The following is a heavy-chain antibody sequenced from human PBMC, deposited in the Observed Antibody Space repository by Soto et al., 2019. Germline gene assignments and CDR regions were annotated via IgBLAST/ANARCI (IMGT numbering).Heavy chain of an antibody. V-gene: IGHV3-11*06. J-gene: IGHJ2*01. Sequence: GGSLRLSCTASGFTFSNYAMSWVRQAPDKGLEWVSYISSSSSYTNYADSVKGRFTISRDNAKNSLYLQMNSLRAEDTAVYYCARPRGEGYCSSNICSTGWYFDLWGRGTLVTVSS. D-gene: IGHD2-2*01. CDR2: ISSSSSYT. CDR1: GFTFSNYA. CDR3: ARPRGEGYCSSNICSTGWYFDL.